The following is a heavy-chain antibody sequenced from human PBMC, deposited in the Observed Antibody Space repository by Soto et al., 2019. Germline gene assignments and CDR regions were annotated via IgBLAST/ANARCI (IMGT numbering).Heavy chain of an antibody. CDR3: ARIGEQWLVRRYFQH. J-gene: IGHJ1*01. CDR2: INHSGST. V-gene: IGHV4-34*01. CDR1: GGSFSGYY. D-gene: IGHD6-19*01. Sequence: SETLSLTCAVYGGSFSGYYWSWIRQPPGKGLEWIGEINHSGSTNYNPSLKSRVTISVDTSKNQFSLKLSSVTAADTAVYYCARIGEQWLVRRYFQHWGQGTLVTVSS.